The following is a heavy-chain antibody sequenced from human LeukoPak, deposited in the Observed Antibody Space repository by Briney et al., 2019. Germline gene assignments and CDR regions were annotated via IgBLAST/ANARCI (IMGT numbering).Heavy chain of an antibody. CDR3: YTFDY. CDR2: ISGSGDST. D-gene: IGHD2-2*01. Sequence: GGSLRLSCAASGFTFSSYAMSWVRQAPGKGLEWVSTISGSGDSTYYADSVKGRFTVSRDNSKNTLYAKASGQAGYCSSTSCHYTFDYWGQGTLVTVSS. V-gene: IGHV3-23*01. J-gene: IGHJ4*02. CDR1: GFTFSSYA.